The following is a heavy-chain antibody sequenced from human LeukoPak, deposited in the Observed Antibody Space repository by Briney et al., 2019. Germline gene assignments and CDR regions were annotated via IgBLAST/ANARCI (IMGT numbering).Heavy chain of an antibody. Sequence: PGRSLRLSCAASGFTFDDYAMHWVRQAPGKGLEWVSGISWNSGSIGYADSVKGRFTISRDNAKNSLYLQMNSLRAEDTALYYCAKDGNGSGSYYEGSFDYWGQGTLVTVSS. V-gene: IGHV3-9*01. CDR2: ISWNSGSI. CDR1: GFTFDDYA. CDR3: AKDGNGSGSYYEGSFDY. D-gene: IGHD3-10*01. J-gene: IGHJ4*02.